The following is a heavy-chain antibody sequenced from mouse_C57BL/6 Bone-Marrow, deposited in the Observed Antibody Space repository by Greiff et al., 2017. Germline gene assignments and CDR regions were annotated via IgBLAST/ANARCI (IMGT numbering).Heavy chain of an antibody. CDR3: AIYGYDDYFDY. CDR1: GYTFTSYG. V-gene: IGHV1-81*01. J-gene: IGHJ2*01. Sequence: VKLVESGAELARPGASVKLSCKASGYTFTSYGISWVKQRTGQGLEWIGEIYPRSGNTYYNEKFKGKATLTADKSSSTAYMELRSLTSEDSAVYFCAIYGYDDYFDYWGQGTTLTVSS. D-gene: IGHD2-2*01. CDR2: IYPRSGNT.